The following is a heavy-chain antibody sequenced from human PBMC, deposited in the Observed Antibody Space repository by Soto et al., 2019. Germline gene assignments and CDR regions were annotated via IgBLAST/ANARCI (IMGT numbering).Heavy chain of an antibody. D-gene: IGHD3-22*01. V-gene: IGHV4-59*02. Sequence: PSETLSLTCSVSGVSVSDYHWTWIRLTPKKELQWIGFIHYNGRTDSSPSLKSRVTISVDTSKNQFSLKLSSVTAADTAVYYCARNNNYYDSSGYLDYWGQGTLVTVSS. J-gene: IGHJ4*02. CDR3: ARNNNYYDSSGYLDY. CDR2: IHYNGRT. CDR1: GVSVSDYH.